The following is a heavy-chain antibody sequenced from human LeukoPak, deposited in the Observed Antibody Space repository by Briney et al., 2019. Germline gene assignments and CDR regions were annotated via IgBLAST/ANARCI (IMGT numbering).Heavy chain of an antibody. CDR3: ARVSDEYYYDSSGQIDY. CDR1: GYTFTSYG. J-gene: IGHJ4*02. D-gene: IGHD3-22*01. V-gene: IGHV1-18*01. CDR2: ISAYNGNT. Sequence: ASVKVSCKASGYTFTSYGISWVRQAPGQGLEWMGWISAYNGNTNYAQKLQGRVTMTTDTSTSTAYVELRSLRSDDTAVYYCARVSDEYYYDSSGQIDYWGQGTLVTVSS.